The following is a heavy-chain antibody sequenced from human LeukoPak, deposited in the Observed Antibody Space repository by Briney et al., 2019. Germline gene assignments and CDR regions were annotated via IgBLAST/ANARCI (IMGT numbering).Heavy chain of an antibody. D-gene: IGHD4-23*01. CDR3: ARDYLGGNPDAFDI. CDR1: GGSISSGGYY. CDR2: IYYSGST. J-gene: IGHJ3*02. V-gene: IGHV4-31*01. Sequence: PSQTLSLTCTVSGGSISSGGYYWSWIRQHPGKGLEWIGYIYYSGSTYYNPALKSPVTISVDTSKNQFSLKLSSVTAADTAVYYCARDYLGGNPDAFDIWGQGTMVTVSS.